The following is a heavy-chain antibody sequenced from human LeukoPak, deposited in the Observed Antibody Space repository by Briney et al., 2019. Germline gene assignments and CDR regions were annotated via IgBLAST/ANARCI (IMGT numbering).Heavy chain of an antibody. V-gene: IGHV3-74*01. D-gene: IGHD6-13*01. J-gene: IGHJ4*02. CDR3: ARALRYSSPFDY. Sequence: PGGSLRLSCAASEFTFSSYWMHWVRQAPGKGLVWVSRINSDGSSTSYADSVKGRFTISRGNAKNTLYLQMNSLRAEDTAVYYCARALRYSSPFDYWGQGTLVTVSS. CDR2: INSDGSST. CDR1: EFTFSSYW.